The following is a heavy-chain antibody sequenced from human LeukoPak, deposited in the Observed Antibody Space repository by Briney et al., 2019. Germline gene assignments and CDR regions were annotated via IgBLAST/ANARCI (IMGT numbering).Heavy chain of an antibody. CDR3: ARGRSELLYSNWFDP. V-gene: IGHV4-34*01. J-gene: IGHJ5*02. Sequence: PSETLSLTCAVYGGSFSGYYWSWIRQPPGKGLEWIGEINHSGSTNYNPSLKSRVTISVDTSKNQFSLKLSSVTAADTAVYYCARGRSELLYSNWFDPWGQGTLVTVSS. CDR2: INHSGST. D-gene: IGHD3-10*01. CDR1: GGSFSGYY.